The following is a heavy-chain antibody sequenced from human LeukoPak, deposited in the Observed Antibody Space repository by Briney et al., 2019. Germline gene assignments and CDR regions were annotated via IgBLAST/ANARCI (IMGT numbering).Heavy chain of an antibody. D-gene: IGHD5-24*01. Sequence: PSETLSLTCTVSGDSISSGSYYWSWIRQPAGKGLEWIGRIYTSGITNYNPSLKSRLTISVDKSRNHFSLNLTSVTAADTAVYFCARELATINGPYFESWGQGTLVTVSS. CDR3: ARELATINGPYFES. V-gene: IGHV4-61*02. CDR2: IYTSGIT. J-gene: IGHJ4*02. CDR1: GDSISSGSYY.